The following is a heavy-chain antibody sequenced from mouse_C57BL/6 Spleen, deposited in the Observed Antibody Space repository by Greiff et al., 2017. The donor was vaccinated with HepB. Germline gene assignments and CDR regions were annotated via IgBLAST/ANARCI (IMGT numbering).Heavy chain of an antibody. D-gene: IGHD1-1*01. CDR1: GYAFSSSW. Sequence: QVQLQQSGPELVKPGASVKISCKASGYAFSSSWMNWVKQRPGKGLEWIGRIYPGDGDTNYNGKFKGKATLTADKSSSTAYMQLSSLTSEDSAVYFCARGVLRYWYFDVWGTGTTVTVSS. CDR2: IYPGDGDT. CDR3: ARGVLRYWYFDV. J-gene: IGHJ1*03. V-gene: IGHV1-82*01.